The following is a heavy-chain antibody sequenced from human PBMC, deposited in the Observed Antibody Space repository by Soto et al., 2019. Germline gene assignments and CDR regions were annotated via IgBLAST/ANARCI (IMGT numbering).Heavy chain of an antibody. CDR3: ERDHGYGGRYDY. Sequence: PSETLSLTCAVSGDSVRSGSYSWTWIRQPPGKGLDWIGYISLSGSTNYNPSLKSRVSISVDTSKNQFSLKLTSVTAADTAVYYCERDHGYGGRYDYWGQGTLVTVSS. CDR1: GDSVRSGSYS. D-gene: IGHD4-17*01. CDR2: ISLSGST. J-gene: IGHJ4*02. V-gene: IGHV4-61*01.